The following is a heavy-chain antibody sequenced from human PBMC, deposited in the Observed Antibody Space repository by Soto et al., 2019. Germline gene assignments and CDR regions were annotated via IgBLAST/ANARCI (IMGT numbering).Heavy chain of an antibody. Sequence: QVQLVQSGAEVKGPGASVKVSCKASGYTFTNYYMHWVRQAPGQGLEWMGVIHYSGATPTYAQKLQCRVTMASDTATSTVYVELNSLTSEDTAVYYGARGGPDWATIGSFDDWGQGTLGTVSS. CDR3: ARGGPDWATIGSFDD. V-gene: IGHV1-46*04. D-gene: IGHD3-9*01. CDR1: GYTFTNYY. J-gene: IGHJ4*02. CDR2: IHYSGATP.